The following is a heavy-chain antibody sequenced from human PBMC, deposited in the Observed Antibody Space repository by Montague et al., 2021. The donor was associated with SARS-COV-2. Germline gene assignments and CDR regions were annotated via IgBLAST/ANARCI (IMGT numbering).Heavy chain of an antibody. J-gene: IGHJ4*02. V-gene: IGHV4-39*07. CDR1: GGSISSSSHY. CDR3: ARGNRIAVAGTDFDY. Sequence: SETLSLTCTVSGGSISSSSHYWGWIRQPPGKGLEWIGSIYYSGSTYYNPSLKSRVAISIDTSENQFSLKLSSVTAADTAVYYCARGNRIAVAGTDFDYRGQGTLVTVSS. CDR2: IYYSGST. D-gene: IGHD6-19*01.